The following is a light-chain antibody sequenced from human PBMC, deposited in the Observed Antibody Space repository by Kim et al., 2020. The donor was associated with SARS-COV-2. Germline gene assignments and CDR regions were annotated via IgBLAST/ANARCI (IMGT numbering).Light chain of an antibody. V-gene: IGKV1-5*01. CDR2: DAS. CDR3: QHHSTYPIT. CDR1: QSIGGW. J-gene: IGKJ5*01. Sequence: AAVGDRVTITCRASQSIGGWLAWYQQRPGKAPKLLIYDASSVESGVPSRFSGSGSGTEFTLTISSLQPDDSATYYCQHHSTYPITFGQGTRLEIK.